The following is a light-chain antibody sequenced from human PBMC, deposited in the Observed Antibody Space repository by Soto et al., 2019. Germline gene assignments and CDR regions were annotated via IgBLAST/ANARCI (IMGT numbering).Light chain of an antibody. J-gene: IGKJ1*01. V-gene: IGKV1-5*01. CDR3: QQYNSYSRT. CDR1: QSISSW. Sequence: DIQMTQSPSTLSASVGDRVTITCRASQSISSWLAWYQRKPGEAPKVLIYDASSLEYGVPSRFSGSGSGTEFTLTIRSLQPDDFATYYCQQYNSYSRTFGQGTKVDIK. CDR2: DAS.